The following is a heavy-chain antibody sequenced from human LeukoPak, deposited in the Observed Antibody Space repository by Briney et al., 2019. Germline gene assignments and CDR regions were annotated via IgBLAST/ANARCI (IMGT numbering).Heavy chain of an antibody. J-gene: IGHJ4*02. Sequence: GRSLRFSCAASGFTFSSYEMNWVRQAPGKGREWVSYISSSGSTIFYADSVKGRFTISRDNAKNSLYLQMNSLRAEDTAVYYCARLYSSSSGLRASDYWGQGTLVTVSS. D-gene: IGHD6-6*01. CDR2: ISSSGSTI. CDR3: ARLYSSSSGLRASDY. CDR1: GFTFSSYE. V-gene: IGHV3-48*03.